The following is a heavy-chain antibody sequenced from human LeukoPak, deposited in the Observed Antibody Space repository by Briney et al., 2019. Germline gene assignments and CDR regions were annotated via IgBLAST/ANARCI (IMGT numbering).Heavy chain of an antibody. D-gene: IGHD2-8*02. J-gene: IGHJ4*02. CDR1: GFTFSSYA. CDR3: ARVVPGTGFFY. V-gene: IGHV3-23*01. CDR2: ISGSGGST. Sequence: GGSLRLSCAASGFTFSSYAMSWVRQAPGKGLEWVSAISGSGGSTYYADSVKGRFTTSRDNSKNTLYLQMNSLRAEDTAVYYCARVVPGTGFFYWGQGTLVTVSS.